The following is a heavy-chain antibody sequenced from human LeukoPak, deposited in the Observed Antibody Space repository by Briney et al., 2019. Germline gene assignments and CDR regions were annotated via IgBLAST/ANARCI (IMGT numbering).Heavy chain of an antibody. V-gene: IGHV3-7*01. CDR3: ATKDGYNFDY. D-gene: IGHD5-24*01. J-gene: IGHJ4*02. CDR1: GFTFSSYW. CDR2: IKQDGGEK. Sequence: GGSLRLSCVASGFTFSSYWMHWVRQAPGKGLEWVANIKQDGGEKYYVDSVKGRLTISRDNAKNSLFLQMNSLRAEDTAVYYCATKDGYNFDYWGQGTLVTVSS.